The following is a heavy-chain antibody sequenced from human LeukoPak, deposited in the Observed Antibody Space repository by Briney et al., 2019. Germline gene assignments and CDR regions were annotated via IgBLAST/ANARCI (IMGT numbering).Heavy chain of an antibody. V-gene: IGHV4-59*01. CDR1: GGSISSYY. D-gene: IGHD3-3*01. CDR2: IYYSGST. CDR3: ARTAFWSGYYTGNYYYMDV. J-gene: IGHJ6*03. Sequence: SETLSLTCTVSGGSISSYYWSWIRQPPGKGLEWIGYIYYSGSTNYNPSLKSRVTISVDTSKNQFSLKLSSVTAADTAVYYCARTAFWSGYYTGNYYYMDVWGKGTTVTVSS.